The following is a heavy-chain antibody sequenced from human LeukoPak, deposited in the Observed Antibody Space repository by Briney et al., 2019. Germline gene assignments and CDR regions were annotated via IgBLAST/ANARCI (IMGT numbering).Heavy chain of an antibody. V-gene: IGHV3-23*01. J-gene: IGHJ6*02. Sequence: GGSLRLSCAASGFTFSSYAMSWVRQAPGKGLEWVSAISGSGGSTYYADSVKGRFTISRDNSKNTLYLQMNSLRAEDTAVYYCAKDLVYCSSTSCHYYYCGMDVWGQGTTVTVSS. CDR3: AKDLVYCSSTSCHYYYCGMDV. CDR1: GFTFSSYA. CDR2: ISGSGGST. D-gene: IGHD2-2*01.